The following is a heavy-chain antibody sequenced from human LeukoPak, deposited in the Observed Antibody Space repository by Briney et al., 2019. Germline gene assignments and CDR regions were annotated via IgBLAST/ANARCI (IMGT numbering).Heavy chain of an antibody. Sequence: GRSLRLSCAASGFTFSSYAMHGVRQAPGKGLEWVAVISYDGSNKYYADSVKGRFTISRDNSKNTLYLQMNSLRAEDTAVYYCARVASSSWGAFDIWGQGTMVTVSS. CDR3: ARVASSSWGAFDI. V-gene: IGHV3-30-3*01. CDR1: GFTFSSYA. J-gene: IGHJ3*02. CDR2: ISYDGSNK. D-gene: IGHD6-13*01.